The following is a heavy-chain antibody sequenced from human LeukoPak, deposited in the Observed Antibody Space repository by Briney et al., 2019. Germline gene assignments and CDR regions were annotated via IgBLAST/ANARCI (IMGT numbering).Heavy chain of an antibody. J-gene: IGHJ5*02. CDR2: IYYSGST. Sequence: SETLSLTCTVSGGSISSYYWSWIRQPPGKGLEWIGYIYYSGSTNYNPSLKSRVTISLDTSNNQFSLKLNSVTAADTAVYYCARDKSRNWFDPWGQGTLVTVSS. D-gene: IGHD5/OR15-5a*01. CDR3: ARDKSRNWFDP. CDR1: GGSISSYY. V-gene: IGHV4-59*12.